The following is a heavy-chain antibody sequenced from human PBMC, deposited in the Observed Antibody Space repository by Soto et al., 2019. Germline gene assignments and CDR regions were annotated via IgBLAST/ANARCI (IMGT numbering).Heavy chain of an antibody. V-gene: IGHV1-69*12. Sequence: QVQLVQSGAEVTKPGSSVNVSCKASGGTFSNYAISWVRQAPGQGLEWMGGIVPIFGTTNYAQKFQGRVTIIADDSTTTAYLELSRLRSEDTAMYYCARVDAVAGMYNYHGLDVWGQGTAVRVSS. D-gene: IGHD6-19*01. CDR1: GGTFSNYA. CDR2: IVPIFGTT. J-gene: IGHJ6*01. CDR3: ARVDAVAGMYNYHGLDV.